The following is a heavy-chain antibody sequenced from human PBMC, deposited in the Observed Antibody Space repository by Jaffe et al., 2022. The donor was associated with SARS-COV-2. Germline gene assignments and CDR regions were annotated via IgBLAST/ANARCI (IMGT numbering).Heavy chain of an antibody. J-gene: IGHJ6*02. CDR2: IYYSGST. CDR1: GGSISSSSYY. Sequence: QLQLQESGPGLVKPSETLSLTCTVSGGSISSSSYYWGWIRQPPGKGLEWIGSIYYSGSTYYNPSLKSRVTISVDTSKNQFSLKLSSVTAADTAVYYCASQATKPRGYSGYDLPYYYYYGMDVWGQGTTVTVSS. D-gene: IGHD5-12*01. V-gene: IGHV4-39*01. CDR3: ASQATKPRGYSGYDLPYYYYYGMDV.